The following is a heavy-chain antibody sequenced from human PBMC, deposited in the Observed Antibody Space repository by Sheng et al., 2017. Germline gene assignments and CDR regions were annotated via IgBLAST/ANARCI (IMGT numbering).Heavy chain of an antibody. CDR3: ARDYGSSGRQRDYYYGMDV. CDR1: GFTFSSYA. CDR2: ISYDGNNE. J-gene: IGHJ6*02. V-gene: IGHV3-30*04. Sequence: QVQLVESGGGVVQPGRSLRLSCAASGFTFSSYAIHWVRQAPGKGLDWVAVISYDGNNEYYADSVKGRFTISRDNSRDTLYLQMNSLRPEDTAVYYCARDYGSSGRQRDYYYGMDVWGQGTAVTV. D-gene: IGHD3-10*01.